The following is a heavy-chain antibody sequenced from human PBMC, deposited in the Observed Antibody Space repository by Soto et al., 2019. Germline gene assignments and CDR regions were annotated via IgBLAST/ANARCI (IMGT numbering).Heavy chain of an antibody. D-gene: IGHD2-2*01. Sequence: PSETLSRTCTVSGDSVSSGDYYWTWIRQPPGKGLEWVGHIYFSGCTNYNPSLKSRVTISLDTSKNQFSLKLTSVTAADTAVYYCAREKKSFARYCSSTSCMSSFYYYGMDVWGQGTTVT. J-gene: IGHJ6*02. CDR2: IYFSGCT. V-gene: IGHV4-61*08. CDR3: AREKKSFARYCSSTSCMSSFYYYGMDV. CDR1: GDSVSSGDYY.